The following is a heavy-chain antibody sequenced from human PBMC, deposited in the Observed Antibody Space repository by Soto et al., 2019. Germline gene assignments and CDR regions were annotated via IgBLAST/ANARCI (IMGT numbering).Heavy chain of an antibody. CDR2: ISAYNGNT. Sequence: ASVKVSCKASGYTFTSYGISWVRQAPGQGLEWMGWISAYNGNTNYAQKLQGRVTMTTDTSTSTAYMELRSLRSDDTAVYYCARNLGELLNYYHHYYMDVWGKGTTVTVSS. V-gene: IGHV1-18*01. CDR1: GYTFTSYG. D-gene: IGHD3-16*01. J-gene: IGHJ6*03. CDR3: ARNLGELLNYYHHYYMDV.